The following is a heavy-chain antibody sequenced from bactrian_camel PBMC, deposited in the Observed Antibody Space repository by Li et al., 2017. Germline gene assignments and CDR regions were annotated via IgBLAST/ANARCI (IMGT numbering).Heavy chain of an antibody. V-gene: IGHV3S53*01. Sequence: HVQLVESGGGSVQTGGSRRLSCAASGFTYRRYCMAWFRQAPGKEREEVARFDNSGFTTYADSAKGRFTVSQDNAKNTVHLQMNSLKPEDSGMYYCAAEEYCGGSWDLPVNYNYWGQGTQVTVS. J-gene: IGHJ4*01. CDR1: GFTYRRYC. D-gene: IGHD2*01. CDR3: AAEEYCGGSWDLPVNYNY. CDR2: FDNSGFT.